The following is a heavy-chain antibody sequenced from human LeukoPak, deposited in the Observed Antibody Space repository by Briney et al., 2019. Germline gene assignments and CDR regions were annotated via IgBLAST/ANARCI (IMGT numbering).Heavy chain of an antibody. CDR3: AKDPEPGDEF. Sequence: PGGSLRLSCAASGFTFSSYAMSWVRQAPGKGLEWVSAISGSGGSTYYADSVKGRSTISRENSKNTLYLQMNSLRAEDTAVYYCAKDPEPGDEFWGQGTLVTVSS. J-gene: IGHJ4*02. D-gene: IGHD2-21*01. CDR1: GFTFSSYA. CDR2: ISGSGGST. V-gene: IGHV3-23*01.